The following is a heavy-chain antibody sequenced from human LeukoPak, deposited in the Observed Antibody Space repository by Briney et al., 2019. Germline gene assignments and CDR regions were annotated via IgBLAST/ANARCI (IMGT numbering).Heavy chain of an antibody. Sequence: AEAPQIFCEASGCSITKNWIISGRQMPGKGLEWMGIIHPGDSHPWYRPSFQGQVTISADKSISTAYLQWSSLKASDTAMYFCARQPGMTAKSWYFDLWGRGTLVTVSS. D-gene: IGHD2-2*01. CDR2: IHPGDSHP. CDR3: ARQPGMTAKSWYFDL. CDR1: GCSITKNW. V-gene: IGHV5-51*01. J-gene: IGHJ2*01.